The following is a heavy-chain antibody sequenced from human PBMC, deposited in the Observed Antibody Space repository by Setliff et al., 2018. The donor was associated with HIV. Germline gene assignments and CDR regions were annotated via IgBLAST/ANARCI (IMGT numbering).Heavy chain of an antibody. CDR2: IYWNDDK. Sequence: SGPTLVNPTQTLTLTCTFSGFSLSTSGVGVGWIRQPPGKALEWLALIYWNDDKRYSPSLKTRLTISKATSRNQVVLTMTDVDPMDTATYYCARVVYDSGWKYFDYWGQGTLVTVSS. J-gene: IGHJ4*02. CDR1: GFSLSTSGVG. V-gene: IGHV2-5*01. CDR3: ARVVYDSGWKYFDY. D-gene: IGHD6-19*01.